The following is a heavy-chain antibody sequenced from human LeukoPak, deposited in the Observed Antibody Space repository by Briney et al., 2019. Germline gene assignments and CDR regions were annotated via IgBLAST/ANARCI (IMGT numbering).Heavy chain of an antibody. CDR2: INHSGST. J-gene: IGHJ6*03. D-gene: IGHD2-15*01. V-gene: IGHV4-34*01. CDR3: ARGGAATRIYYYYYYMDV. CDR1: GGSFSGYY. Sequence: PSETLSLTCAVYGGSFSGYYWSWIRQPPGKGLEWIGEINHSGSTNYNPSLKSRVTISVDTSKNQFSLKLSSVTAADTAVYYCARGGAATRIYYYYYYMDVWGKGTTVTVSS.